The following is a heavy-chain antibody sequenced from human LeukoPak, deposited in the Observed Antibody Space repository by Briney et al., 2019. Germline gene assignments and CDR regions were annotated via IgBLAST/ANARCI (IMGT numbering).Heavy chain of an antibody. D-gene: IGHD6-19*01. CDR1: GFNFGDFA. CDR3: ARDPYSSGWYKDAFDI. Sequence: PGGSLRLSCAASGFNFGDFAMNWVRQAPGKGLEWVSSISGSSSYINYADSVKGRFTISRDNAQNSLFLQLNSLRAEDTAVYYCARDPYSSGWYKDAFDIWGQGTMVTVSS. V-gene: IGHV3-21*01. CDR2: ISGSSSYI. J-gene: IGHJ3*02.